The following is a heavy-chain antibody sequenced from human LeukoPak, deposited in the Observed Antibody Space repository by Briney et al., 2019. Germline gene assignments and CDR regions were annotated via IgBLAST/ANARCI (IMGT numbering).Heavy chain of an antibody. CDR3: ARQSGSHWFVPSIDY. D-gene: IGHD1-26*01. J-gene: IGHJ4*02. Sequence: SETLSLTCTASGGSISSSHNYWAWIRQPPGERLEWIGNIDYSGSTYYNPSLKSRVTISIDTSKSHFSLKLSSVTAADTAVYYCARQSGSHWFVPSIDYWGQGTLVTVSS. CDR2: IDYSGST. V-gene: IGHV4-39*01. CDR1: GGSISSSHNY.